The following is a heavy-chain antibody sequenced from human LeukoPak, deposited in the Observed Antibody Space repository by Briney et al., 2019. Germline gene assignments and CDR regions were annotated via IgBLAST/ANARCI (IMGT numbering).Heavy chain of an antibody. CDR3: ANTPHYYDSSGYYADY. J-gene: IGHJ4*02. Sequence: GGSLRLSCAASGFTFSSYAMSWVRQAPGKGLEWVSAISGSGGSTYYADSVKGRFTISRDNSKNTLYLQMNSLRAEDTAVYYCANTPHYYDSSGYYADYRGQGTLVTVSS. CDR1: GFTFSSYA. V-gene: IGHV3-23*01. D-gene: IGHD3-22*01. CDR2: ISGSGGST.